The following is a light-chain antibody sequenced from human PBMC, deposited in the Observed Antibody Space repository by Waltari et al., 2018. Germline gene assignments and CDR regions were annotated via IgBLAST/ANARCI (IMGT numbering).Light chain of an antibody. CDR3: QQYYTTPLT. Sequence: DIVMTQSPDSLAVSLGERATINCKSSQRVLYGSNNKNYLAWYQQKPGQPPKLLIYWASTRESWVPDRFSGSGSGTDFTLTISSLQAEDVAVYYCQQYYTTPLTFGGGTKVEIK. J-gene: IGKJ4*01. V-gene: IGKV4-1*01. CDR1: QRVLYGSNNKNY. CDR2: WAS.